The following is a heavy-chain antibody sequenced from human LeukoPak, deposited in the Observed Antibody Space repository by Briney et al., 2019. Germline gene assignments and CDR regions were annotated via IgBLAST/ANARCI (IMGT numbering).Heavy chain of an antibody. Sequence: GGSLRLSCAASGFTFSSYSMNWVRQAPGKGLEWVSYINTVSGTINYAESVKGRFTISRDNAKNSLYLQMNNLRAEDTAVYYCARDSGYSFDYWGQGTLVTVSS. D-gene: IGHD5-18*01. CDR2: INTVSGTI. CDR3: ARDSGYSFDY. V-gene: IGHV3-48*01. J-gene: IGHJ4*02. CDR1: GFTFSSYS.